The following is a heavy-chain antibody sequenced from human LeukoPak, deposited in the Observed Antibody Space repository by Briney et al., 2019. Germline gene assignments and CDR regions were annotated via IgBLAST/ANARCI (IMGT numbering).Heavy chain of an antibody. CDR2: ISYDGSDK. V-gene: IGHV3-30*04. CDR1: EFTFNNYA. CDR3: ARVSAPGGTRLFDY. Sequence: GRSLRLSCAASEFTFNNYAIHWVRQAPGKGLEWVAVISYDGSDKYYADSVKGRFTISRDNSKNTLFLQMNSLRAEDTAVYYCARVSAPGGTRLFDYWGQGTLVTVSS. D-gene: IGHD2-15*01. J-gene: IGHJ4*02.